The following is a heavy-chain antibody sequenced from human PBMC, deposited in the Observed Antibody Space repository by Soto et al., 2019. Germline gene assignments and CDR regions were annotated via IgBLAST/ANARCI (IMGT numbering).Heavy chain of an antibody. J-gene: IGHJ6*02. Sequence: SVKVSCKASGGTFSSYAIIWMRQAPGQGLEWMGGIIPLFGTANYAQKFQGRVTITADESTSTAYMELSSVSSEDTAVYYCARYSVRWLQSNEYYYDYGLDVWGQGTTVTVSS. V-gene: IGHV1-69*13. D-gene: IGHD5-12*01. CDR3: ARYSVRWLQSNEYYYDYGLDV. CDR2: IIPLFGTA. CDR1: GGTFSSYA.